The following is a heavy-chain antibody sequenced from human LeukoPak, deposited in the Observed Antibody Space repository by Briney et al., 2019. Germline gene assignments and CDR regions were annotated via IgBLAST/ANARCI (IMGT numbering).Heavy chain of an antibody. Sequence: PGGSLRLSCAASGFTLSNHDMHWVRQATGKGLEWVSAIGTAVTADRTYYADSVKGRFTISRDDSKNTLYLQMNSLRVEDTAFYYCVRDSADINCSGGSCPLIDLDYWGQGTLVTVSS. CDR1: GFTLSNHD. D-gene: IGHD2-15*01. J-gene: IGHJ4*02. V-gene: IGHV3-13*01. CDR2: IGTAVTADRT. CDR3: VRDSADINCSGGSCPLIDLDY.